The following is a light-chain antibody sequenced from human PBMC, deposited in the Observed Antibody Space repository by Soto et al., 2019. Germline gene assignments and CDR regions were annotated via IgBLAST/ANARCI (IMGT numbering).Light chain of an antibody. V-gene: IGLV1-51*01. Sequence: QSVLTQPHSVSAAPGQKVTISCSGSSSNIVSWYQQLPGTAPKLLIYDNNKRPSGIPDRFSGSKSGTSATLGITGLQTGDEADYYCGTWDTRLSVVVFGGGTKLTVL. CDR1: SSNI. CDR2: DNN. J-gene: IGLJ2*01. CDR3: GTWDTRLSVVV.